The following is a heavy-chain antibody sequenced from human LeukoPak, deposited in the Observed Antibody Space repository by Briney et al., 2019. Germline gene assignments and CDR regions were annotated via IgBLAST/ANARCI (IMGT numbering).Heavy chain of an antibody. CDR3: ARGHTAVTRHFDF. CDR2: ISSSSTYI. D-gene: IGHD4-17*01. Sequence: PGGSLRLSCAASGFTFSSYAMHWVRQAPGKGLEWVSSISSSSTYIYYADSLKGRFTISRDDAKNLLYLDMNSLRAEDTAVYYCARGHTAVTRHFDFWGQGTLVTVSS. V-gene: IGHV3-21*01. CDR1: GFTFSSYA. J-gene: IGHJ4*02.